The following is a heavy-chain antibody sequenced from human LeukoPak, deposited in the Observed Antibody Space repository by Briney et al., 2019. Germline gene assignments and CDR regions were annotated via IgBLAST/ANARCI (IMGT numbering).Heavy chain of an antibody. CDR3: AKHSGYGHFDY. CDR2: ISGSGGST. Sequence: GGSLRLSCAASGFTFDDYAMHWVRQAPGKGLEWVSAISGSGGSTYYADSVKGRFTISRDNSKNTLYLQMNSLRAEDTAVYYCAKHSGYGHFDYWGQGTLVTVSS. J-gene: IGHJ4*02. V-gene: IGHV3-23*01. D-gene: IGHD5-12*01. CDR1: GFTFDDYA.